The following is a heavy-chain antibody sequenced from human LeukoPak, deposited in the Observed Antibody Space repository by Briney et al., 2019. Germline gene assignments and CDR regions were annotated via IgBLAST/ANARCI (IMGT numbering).Heavy chain of an antibody. Sequence: SETLSLTCAVSGGSISSGGYSWSWIRQPPGKGLEWIGYIYHSGSIYYNPSLKSRVTISVDRSKNQFSLKVNSVTAADTAVHYCARASSPDCTGGSCHGYFDLWGRGTLVTVSS. D-gene: IGHD2-15*01. J-gene: IGHJ2*01. CDR3: ARASSPDCTGGSCHGYFDL. CDR2: IYHSGSI. CDR1: GGSISSGGYS. V-gene: IGHV4-30-2*01.